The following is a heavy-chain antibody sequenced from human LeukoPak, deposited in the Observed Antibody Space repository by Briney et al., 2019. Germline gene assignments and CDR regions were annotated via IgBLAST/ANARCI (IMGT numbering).Heavy chain of an antibody. J-gene: IGHJ4*02. Sequence: ASVKVSCKASGYTFPSYFMHWVRQAPGQGLEWMGIINPTGGSTTYAQKFQGRVTMTRSASINTAYVELSNLRSEDTAVYYCARAPRSWGFDYWGQGTLVTVSS. CDR1: GYTFPSYF. V-gene: IGHV1-46*01. D-gene: IGHD7-27*01. CDR2: INPTGGST. CDR3: ARAPRSWGFDY.